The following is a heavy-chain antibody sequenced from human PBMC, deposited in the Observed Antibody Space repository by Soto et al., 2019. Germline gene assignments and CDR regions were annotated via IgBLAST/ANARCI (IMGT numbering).Heavy chain of an antibody. CDR1: GASVSSDY. CDR2: FYFTGST. J-gene: IGHJ4*02. CDR3: ARSSRIFRVDY. V-gene: IGHV4-59*02. Sequence: HGQLHMSGPGRVKPSETLSLSGTVSGASVSSDYWIWFRQPPGKGLEWIGYFYFTGSTKYKSSLKSRVAISVDTSKNQFSLNLTSVTAADTAMYYCARSSRIFRVDYWGQGSLVTVSS.